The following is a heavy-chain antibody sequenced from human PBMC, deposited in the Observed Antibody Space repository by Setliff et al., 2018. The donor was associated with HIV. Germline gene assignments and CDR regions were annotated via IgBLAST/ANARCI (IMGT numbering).Heavy chain of an antibody. CDR3: ARGRRCFGDYYY. D-gene: IGHD3-22*01. V-gene: IGHV3-21*04. J-gene: IGHJ4*02. Sequence: PGGSLRLSCAASGFTFSSYSMNWVRQAPGKGLEWVSSISSSSSYIYYADSVKGRFTISRDNAKNSLYLEMNRLTSEDTAFYYCARGRRCFGDYYYWGQGTLVTVSS. CDR2: ISSSSSYI. CDR1: GFTFSSYS.